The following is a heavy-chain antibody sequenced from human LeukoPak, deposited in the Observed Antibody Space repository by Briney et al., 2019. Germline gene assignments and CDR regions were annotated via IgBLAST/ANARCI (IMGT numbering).Heavy chain of an antibody. CDR1: GFTFSSYG. J-gene: IGHJ4*02. Sequence: PGGSLRLSCAASGFTFSSYGMHWVRQAPGKGLEWVAVISYDGSNKYYADSVKGRFTISRDNSKNTLYLQMNSLRAEDTAVYYCAKPAGAFDYWGQGTLVTVSS. D-gene: IGHD1-26*01. CDR3: AKPAGAFDY. CDR2: ISYDGSNK. V-gene: IGHV3-30*18.